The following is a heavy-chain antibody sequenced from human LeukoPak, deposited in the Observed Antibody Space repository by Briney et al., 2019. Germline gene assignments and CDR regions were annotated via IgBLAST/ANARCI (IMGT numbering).Heavy chain of an antibody. CDR2: VHYSEST. Sequence: PSETLSLTCTVSGDSISSYFWSWIRQPPGKGLEWIAYVHYSESTNYNPSLKSRVTISLDTAWNQFSLMLSSVTAADTALYYCARDRRWEQLHASDLWGPGAMVTVSS. V-gene: IGHV4-59*01. D-gene: IGHD1-26*01. CDR1: GDSISSYF. J-gene: IGHJ3*01. CDR3: ARDRRWEQLHASDL.